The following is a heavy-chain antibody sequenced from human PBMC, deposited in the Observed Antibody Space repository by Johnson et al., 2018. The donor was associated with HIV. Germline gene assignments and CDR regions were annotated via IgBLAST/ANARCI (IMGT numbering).Heavy chain of an antibody. J-gene: IGHJ3*02. Sequence: VQLMESGGGVVQPGGSLRLSCAASGFTVSSNYMTWVRQAPGKGLEWVSVISGSGGSTYYADSVKGRFTISRDNSKHTVYLQMNSLRAEDTAVYYCARERYYDSSGSSAFDIWGQWTMVTVSS. D-gene: IGHD3-22*01. CDR1: GFTVSSNY. CDR3: ARERYYDSSGSSAFDI. CDR2: ISGSGGST. V-gene: IGHV3-66*01.